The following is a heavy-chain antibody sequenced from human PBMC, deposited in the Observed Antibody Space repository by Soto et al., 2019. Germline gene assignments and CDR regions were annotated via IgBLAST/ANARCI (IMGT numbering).Heavy chain of an antibody. D-gene: IGHD6-13*01. CDR1: GFTFSNYG. V-gene: IGHV3-33*01. CDR3: ARGSWGAAAGTAPINFDY. J-gene: IGHJ4*02. Sequence: QVQLVESGGGVVQPGRSLRLSCAASGFTFSNYGMHWLRQAPGKGLEWVAVIWYDSTNKFYADSVKGRFTISRDNSKNTLYLQMNSLRAEDTAVYYCARGSWGAAAGTAPINFDYWGQGTLVTVSS. CDR2: IWYDSTNK.